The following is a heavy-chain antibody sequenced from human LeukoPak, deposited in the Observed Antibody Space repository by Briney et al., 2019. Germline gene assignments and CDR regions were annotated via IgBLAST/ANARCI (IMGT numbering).Heavy chain of an antibody. V-gene: IGHV3-15*01. CDR2: IKSITDGGTT. CDR1: GFTFSDAW. CDR3: TTDHLDP. J-gene: IGHJ5*02. Sequence: GGSLRLSCTDSGFTFSDAWMSWVRQAPGKGLEWVGRIKSITDGGTTDYAAPVKGRITISRDDSKNTVYLQMNSLKTEDTAVYYCTTDHLDPWGQGTLVTVSS.